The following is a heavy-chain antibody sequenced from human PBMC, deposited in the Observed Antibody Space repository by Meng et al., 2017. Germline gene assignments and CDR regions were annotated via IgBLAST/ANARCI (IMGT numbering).Heavy chain of an antibody. D-gene: IGHD4-23*01. CDR3: ARDLCFFGGRAFDI. V-gene: IGHV3-20*04. CDR2: INWNGGST. J-gene: IGHJ3*02. CDR1: GFTFDDYG. Sequence: GESLKISCAASGFTFDDYGMSWVRQAPGKGLEWVSGINWNGGSTGYADSVKGRFTISRDNAKNSLYLQMNSLRAEDTALYYCARDLCFFGGRAFDIWGQGTMVTVSS.